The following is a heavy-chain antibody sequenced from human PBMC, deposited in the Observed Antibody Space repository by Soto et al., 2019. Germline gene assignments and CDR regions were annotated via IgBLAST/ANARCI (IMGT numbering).Heavy chain of an antibody. CDR1: VFPFSSYA. CDR3: AKEGDIGGYDFSAPQNYYFDY. CDR2: ISGSGGGK. V-gene: IGHV3-23*01. D-gene: IGHD5-12*01. Sequence: HPGGSLRLSCAASVFPFSSYAMRWVRQAPGKGVEGVSAISGSGGGKYYADSVKGRFTISRDNSKNTLYLQMNSLRAEDTAVYYCAKEGDIGGYDFSAPQNYYFDYWGQGTLVTVSS. J-gene: IGHJ4*02.